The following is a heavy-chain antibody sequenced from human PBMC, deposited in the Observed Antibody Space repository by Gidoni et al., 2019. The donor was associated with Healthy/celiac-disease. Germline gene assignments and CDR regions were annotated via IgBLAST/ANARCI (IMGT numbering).Heavy chain of an antibody. CDR1: GFTVSSYS. V-gene: IGHV3-48*02. Sequence: EVQLVESGGGLVQPGGSLRLSCAAPGFTVSSYSMNWVRQAPGKGLEWLSYIGSSSSTIYYADSVKGRFTISRDNAKNSLYLQMNSRRDEDTAVYYCASLPLGLRFDYWGQGTLVTVSS. J-gene: IGHJ4*02. CDR2: IGSSSSTI. D-gene: IGHD7-27*01. CDR3: ASLPLGLRFDY.